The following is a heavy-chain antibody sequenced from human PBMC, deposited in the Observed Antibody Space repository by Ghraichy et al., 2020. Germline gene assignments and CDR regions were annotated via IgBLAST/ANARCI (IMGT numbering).Heavy chain of an antibody. CDR1: GFTFSSYS. CDR2: ISSSSSTI. V-gene: IGHV3-48*02. J-gene: IGHJ6*02. D-gene: IGHD1-26*01. CDR3: ARDRSIVGATTYYYYYGMDV. Sequence: GGSLRLSCAASGFTFSSYSMNWVRQAPGKGLEWVSYISSSSSTIYYADSVKGRFTISRDNAKNSLYLQMNSLRDEDTAVYYCARDRSIVGATTYYYYYGMDVRGHGTAVTVSS.